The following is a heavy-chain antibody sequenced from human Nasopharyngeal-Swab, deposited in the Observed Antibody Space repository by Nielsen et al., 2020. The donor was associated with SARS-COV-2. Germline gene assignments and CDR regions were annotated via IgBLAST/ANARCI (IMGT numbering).Heavy chain of an antibody. D-gene: IGHD6-13*01. CDR3: ARDRSSSWSVDF. CDR2: ISFDGSKK. J-gene: IGHJ4*02. Sequence: GGSLRLSCAASGFTFNSHGMHWVRPAPGKGLEWVAVISFDGSKKYYADSVKGRFTISRDDPKNTLYLQMNSLRAEDTAVYYCARDRSSSWSVDFWGQGTLVTVSS. V-gene: IGHV3-30*03. CDR1: GFTFNSHG.